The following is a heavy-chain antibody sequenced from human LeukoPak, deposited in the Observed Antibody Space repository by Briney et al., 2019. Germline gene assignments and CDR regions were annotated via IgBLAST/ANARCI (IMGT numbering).Heavy chain of an antibody. D-gene: IGHD3-22*01. J-gene: IGHJ6*03. CDR2: IYYSGST. V-gene: IGHV4-59*01. CDR1: GGSISSYY. CDR3: ARLDSSGYWDYYYYMDV. Sequence: SETLSLTRTVSGGSISSYYWSWIRQPPGKGLEWIGYIYYSGSTNYNPSLKSRVTISVDTSKNQFSLKLSSVTAADTAVYYCARLDSSGYWDYYYYMDVWGKGTSVTVSS.